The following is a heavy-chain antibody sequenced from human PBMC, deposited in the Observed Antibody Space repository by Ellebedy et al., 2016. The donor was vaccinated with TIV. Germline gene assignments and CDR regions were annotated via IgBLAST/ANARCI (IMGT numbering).Heavy chain of an antibody. Sequence: SETLSLXXTVSGGSISSYYWSWIRQPPGKGLEWIGYIYYSGSTNYNPSLKSRVTISVDTSKNQFSLKLSSVTAADTAVYYCARDPTGTSYFDYWGQGTLVTVSS. CDR1: GGSISSYY. J-gene: IGHJ4*02. CDR3: ARDPTGTSYFDY. CDR2: IYYSGST. D-gene: IGHD1-1*01. V-gene: IGHV4-59*01.